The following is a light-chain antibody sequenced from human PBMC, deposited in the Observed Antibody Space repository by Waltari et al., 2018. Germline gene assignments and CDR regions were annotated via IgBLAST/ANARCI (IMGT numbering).Light chain of an antibody. J-gene: IGKJ2*01. CDR1: QSISSY. V-gene: IGKV1-39*01. Sequence: DIQMTQSPSSLSASVGDRVNITCRASQSISSYLNWYQQKPGKAPKLLIYAASSLQSGVPSRFSGSGSGTDFTLTISSLQPEDFATYYCQQSYSTPLYTFGQGTKLEIK. CDR2: AAS. CDR3: QQSYSTPLYT.